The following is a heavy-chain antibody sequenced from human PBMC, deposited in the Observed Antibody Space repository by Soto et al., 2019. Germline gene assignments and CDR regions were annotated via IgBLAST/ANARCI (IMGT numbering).Heavy chain of an antibody. CDR2: IYYSGST. J-gene: IGHJ4*02. CDR3: VDGDFQYDY. CDR1: GGSISSSSYY. V-gene: IGHV4-39*01. Sequence: QLQLQESGPGLVKPSETLSLTCTVSGGSISSSSYYWGWIRQPPGKGLEWIGSIYYSGSTYYNPARKSRVTISVDTSKNQFSLKLSSVTAADTAVYYCVDGDFQYDYWGQGTLVTVSS. D-gene: IGHD4-17*01.